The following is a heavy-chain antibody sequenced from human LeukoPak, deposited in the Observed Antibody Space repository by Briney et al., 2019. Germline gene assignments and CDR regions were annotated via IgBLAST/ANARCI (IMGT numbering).Heavy chain of an antibody. Sequence: GESLKISCKGSGYSFTNYWIGWVRQMPGKGLEWMGIIYPGDSDTRYSPSFQGQVTISADKSITTAYLQWSSLKASDTAVYYCARLPLFLEAGWRPDYWGQGTLVTVSS. J-gene: IGHJ4*02. D-gene: IGHD6-19*01. CDR3: ARLPLFLEAGWRPDY. V-gene: IGHV5-51*01. CDR2: IYPGDSDT. CDR1: GYSFTNYW.